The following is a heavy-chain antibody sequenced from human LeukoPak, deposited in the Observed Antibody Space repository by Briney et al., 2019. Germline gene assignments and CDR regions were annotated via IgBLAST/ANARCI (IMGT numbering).Heavy chain of an antibody. CDR3: ARGRYYYDSSGSNWFDP. Sequence: ASVKVSCKASGYTFTSYYMHWVRQAPGQGLEWMGIINPSGGSTSYAQKFQGRVTMTRDTSTSTVYMELSSLRSEDTAVYYCARGRYYYDSSGSNWFDPWGQGTLVTVSS. J-gene: IGHJ5*02. D-gene: IGHD3-22*01. CDR2: INPSGGST. CDR1: GYTFTSYY. V-gene: IGHV1-46*01.